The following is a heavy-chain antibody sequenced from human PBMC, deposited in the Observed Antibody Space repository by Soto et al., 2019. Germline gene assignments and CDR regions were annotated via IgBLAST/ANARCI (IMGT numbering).Heavy chain of an antibody. J-gene: IGHJ5*02. D-gene: IGHD6-13*01. CDR3: ARKSSSSWSNWFDP. V-gene: IGHV4-59*01. Sequence: SETLSLTCTVSGGSISSYYWSWIRQPPGKGLEWIGYIYYSGSTNYNPSLKSRVTKSVDTSKNQFSLKLSSVTAADTAVYYCARKSSSSWSNWFDPWGQGTLVTVSS. CDR1: GGSISSYY. CDR2: IYYSGST.